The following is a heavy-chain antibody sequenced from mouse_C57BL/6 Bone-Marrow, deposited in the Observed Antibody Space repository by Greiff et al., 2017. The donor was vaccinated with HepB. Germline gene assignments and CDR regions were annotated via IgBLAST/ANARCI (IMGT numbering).Heavy chain of an antibody. D-gene: IGHD2-2*01. Sequence: EVKLVESGGGLVQSGRSLRLSCATSGFTFSDFYMEWVRQAPGKGLEWIAASRNKANDYTTEYSASVKGRFIVSRNTSQNILDLQMNARRAEDTAIYDCAGDRGYDVPWFAYWGQGTLVTVSA. CDR1: GFTFSDFY. V-gene: IGHV7-1*01. CDR3: AGDRGYDVPWFAY. J-gene: IGHJ3*01. CDR2: SRNKANDYTT.